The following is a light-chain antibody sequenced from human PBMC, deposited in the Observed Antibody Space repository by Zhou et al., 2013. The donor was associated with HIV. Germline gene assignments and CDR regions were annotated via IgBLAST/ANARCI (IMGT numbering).Light chain of an antibody. J-gene: IGKJ1*01. CDR1: QDIRND. CDR3: QKYDNNKWT. CDR2: AAF. Sequence: IQMTQSPSSLSASVGDRITITCRASQDIRNDLGWYQQKPGKAPKLLIYAAFRLQSGVPSRFSGSGTGTDFTLTISSLQPDDFATYYCQKYDNNKWTFGQGTKVEIK. V-gene: IGKV1-6*01.